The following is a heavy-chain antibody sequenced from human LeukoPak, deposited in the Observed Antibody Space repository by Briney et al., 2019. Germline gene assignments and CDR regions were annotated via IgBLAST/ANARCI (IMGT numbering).Heavy chain of an antibody. CDR1: GFTFSHYW. V-gene: IGHV3-7*01. Sequence: RGSLRLSCAPSGFTFSHYWMSWVRQAPGKGLEWVANIKEDGSEKYYVDSVKGRFTISRDNAKNSLSLQVNSLRAEDTAVYYCARSRSGYYEDYWGQGTLVTVSS. D-gene: IGHD3-22*01. CDR2: IKEDGSEK. CDR3: ARSRSGYYEDY. J-gene: IGHJ4*02.